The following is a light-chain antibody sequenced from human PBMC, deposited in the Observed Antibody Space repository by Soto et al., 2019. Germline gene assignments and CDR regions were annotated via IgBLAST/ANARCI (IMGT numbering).Light chain of an antibody. CDR2: DAY. CDR3: QQRSNWPLT. J-gene: IGKJ4*01. CDR1: QSVSSN. V-gene: IGKV3-11*01. Sequence: EIVLTQSPATLSLSPGERATLSCRASQSVSSNLACYQQKPGQAPRLLIFDAYNRATGIPGRFSGSGSGTDFTLTISSLEPEDFAVYYCQQRSNWPLTFGGGTKVDIK.